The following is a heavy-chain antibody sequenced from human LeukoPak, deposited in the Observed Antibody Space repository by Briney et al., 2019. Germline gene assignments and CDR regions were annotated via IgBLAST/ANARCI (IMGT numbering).Heavy chain of an antibody. CDR3: AKGPDRSSGWYWFDP. D-gene: IGHD6-13*01. Sequence: PGGSLRLSCAASEFTFSSYAMSWVRQAPGKGLEWVSSINFSGGSTYYTDSVRGRFTISRDNSKNTLYLQMKSLRAEDTAVYYCAKGPDRSSGWYWFDPWGQGTLVTVSS. CDR1: EFTFSSYA. CDR2: INFSGGST. J-gene: IGHJ5*02. V-gene: IGHV3-23*01.